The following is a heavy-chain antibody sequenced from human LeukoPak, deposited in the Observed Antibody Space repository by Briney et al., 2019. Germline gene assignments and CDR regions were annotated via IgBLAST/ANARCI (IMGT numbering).Heavy chain of an antibody. CDR3: ATAGSTVTTGFPEGFGY. CDR2: FDPEDGET. D-gene: IGHD4-17*01. CDR1: GYTLTELS. J-gene: IGHJ4*02. Sequence: ASVKVSCKVSGYTLTELSMHWVRQAPGKGLEWMGGFDPEDGETIYAQKFQGRVTMTEDTSTDTAYMELSNLRSEDTAVYYCATAGSTVTTGFPEGFGYWGQGTLVTVSS. V-gene: IGHV1-24*01.